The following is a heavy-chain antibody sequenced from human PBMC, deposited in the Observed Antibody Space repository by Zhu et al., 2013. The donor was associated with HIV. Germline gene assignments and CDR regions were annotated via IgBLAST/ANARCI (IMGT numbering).Heavy chain of an antibody. V-gene: IGHV4-39*07. CDR2: IYYSGST. CDR3: ARVGSSWFRVIDY. J-gene: IGHJ4*02. CDR1: GGSISSSSYY. D-gene: IGHD6-13*01. Sequence: QVQLQESGPGLVKPSETLSLTCTVSGGSISSSSYYWGWIRQPPGKGLEWIGSIYYSGSTYYNPSLKSRVTISVDTSKNQFSLKLSSVTAADTAVYYCARVGSSWFRVIDYWGQGTLV.